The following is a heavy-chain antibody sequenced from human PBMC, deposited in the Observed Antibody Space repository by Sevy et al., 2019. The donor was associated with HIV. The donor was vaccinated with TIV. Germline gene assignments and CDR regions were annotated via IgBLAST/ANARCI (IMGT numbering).Heavy chain of an antibody. CDR3: ARNTYYYDSTGYGAFDL. J-gene: IGHJ3*01. CDR2: MNWKGDNT. CDR1: GFTFSDYA. V-gene: IGHV3-20*04. Sequence: GESLKISCVASGFTFSDYAMSWVRQPPGKGLEWVSSMNWKGDNTGYADSLKGRFTISRDSTKNSLFLQINSLRVEDTALYYYARNTYYYDSTGYGAFDLWGQGTMVTVSS. D-gene: IGHD3-22*01.